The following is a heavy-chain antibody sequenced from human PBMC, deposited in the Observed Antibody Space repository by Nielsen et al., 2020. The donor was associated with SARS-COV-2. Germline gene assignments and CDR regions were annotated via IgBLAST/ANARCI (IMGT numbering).Heavy chain of an antibody. D-gene: IGHD6-19*01. V-gene: IGHV3-11*05. CDR3: ARGGLGDWQWLVRY. J-gene: IGHJ4*02. CDR1: GFTFSDHY. CDR2: ISGGSTYT. Sequence: GESLKISCAASGFTFSDHYMSWIRQAPGKGLEWISYISGGSTYTNYADSVKGRFTISRDNSKNTLYLQMNSLRADDTAVYYCARGGLGDWQWLVRYWGQGTLVTVSS.